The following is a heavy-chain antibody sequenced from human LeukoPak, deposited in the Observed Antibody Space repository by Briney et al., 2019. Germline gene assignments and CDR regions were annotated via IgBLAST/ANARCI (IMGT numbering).Heavy chain of an antibody. J-gene: IGHJ3*02. CDR2: IYYSGST. CDR1: GGSISSGGYY. D-gene: IGHD1-26*01. CDR3: ARDLVGATFGAFDI. Sequence: SETLSLTCTVSGGSISSGGYYWSWIRPHPGKGLEWIGYIYYSGSTYYNPSLKSRVTISVDTSKNQFSLKLSSVTAADTAVYYCARDLVGATFGAFDIWGQGTMVTVSS. V-gene: IGHV4-31*03.